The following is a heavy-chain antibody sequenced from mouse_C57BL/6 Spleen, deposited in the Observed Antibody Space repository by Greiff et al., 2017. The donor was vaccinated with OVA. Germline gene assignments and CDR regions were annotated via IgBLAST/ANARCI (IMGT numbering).Heavy chain of an antibody. D-gene: IGHD4-1*01. CDR2: FYPGSGSI. J-gene: IGHJ3*01. CDR1: GYTFTEYT. CDR3: ARHEKTNFWFAY. V-gene: IGHV1-62-2*01. Sequence: QVHVKQSGAELVKPGASVKLSCKASGYTFTEYTIHWVKQRSGQGLEWIGWFYPGSGSIKYNEKFKDKATLTADKSSSTVYMELSRLTSEDSAVYFCARHEKTNFWFAYWGQGTLVTVSA.